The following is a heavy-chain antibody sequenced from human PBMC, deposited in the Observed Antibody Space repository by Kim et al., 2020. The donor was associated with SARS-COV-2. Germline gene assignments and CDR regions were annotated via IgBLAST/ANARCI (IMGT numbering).Heavy chain of an antibody. CDR3: AREVATIGDYYYYYGMDV. Sequence: ASVKVSCKASGYTFTSYGISWVRQAPGQGLEWMGWISAYNGNTNYAQKLQGRVTMTTDTSTSTAYMELRSLRSDDTAVYYCAREVATIGDYYYYYGMDVWGQGTTVTVSS. V-gene: IGHV1-18*01. CDR2: ISAYNGNT. J-gene: IGHJ6*02. CDR1: GYTFTSYG. D-gene: IGHD5-12*01.